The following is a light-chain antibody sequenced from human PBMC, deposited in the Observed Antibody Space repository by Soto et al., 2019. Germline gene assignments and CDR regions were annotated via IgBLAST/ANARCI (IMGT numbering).Light chain of an antibody. V-gene: IGKV1-39*01. CDR2: AAS. CDR3: QHGYSTPLT. Sequence: DIQMTQSPSTLSGSVGDRVTITCRASHSINNWLAWYQQKPGKAPNLLIYAASTLQSGVPSRFSGSGSGTDFTLTISSLQPEDFATYFCQHGYSTPLTFGGGTKVDI. CDR1: HSINNW. J-gene: IGKJ4*01.